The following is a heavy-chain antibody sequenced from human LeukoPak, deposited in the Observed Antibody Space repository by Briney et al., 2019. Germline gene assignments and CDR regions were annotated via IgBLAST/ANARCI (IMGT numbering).Heavy chain of an antibody. Sequence: GGSLRLSCAASGFTFDDYVMHWVRQAPGKGLEWVSLISGDGGSTYYADSVKGRFTISRDNSKNSLYLQMNSLRTEDTALYYCANDVARGGEDVWGQGTTVTVSS. CDR3: ANDVARGGEDV. J-gene: IGHJ6*02. CDR1: GFTFDDYV. D-gene: IGHD5-12*01. V-gene: IGHV3-43*02. CDR2: ISGDGGST.